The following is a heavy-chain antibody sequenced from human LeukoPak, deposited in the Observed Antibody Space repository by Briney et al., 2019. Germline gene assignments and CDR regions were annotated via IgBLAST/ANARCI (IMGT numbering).Heavy chain of an antibody. V-gene: IGHV4-59*01. J-gene: IGHJ5*02. D-gene: IGHD6-19*01. Sequence: SETLSLTCTVSGGSISSYYWSRIRQPPGKGLEWIGYIYYSGSTNYNPSLKSRVTISVDTSKNQFSLKLSSVTAADTAVYYCARYSSGRGGRFDPWGQGTLVTVSS. CDR3: ARYSSGRGGRFDP. CDR1: GGSISSYY. CDR2: IYYSGST.